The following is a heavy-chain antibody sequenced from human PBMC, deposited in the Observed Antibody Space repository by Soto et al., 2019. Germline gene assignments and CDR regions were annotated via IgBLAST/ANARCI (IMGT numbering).Heavy chain of an antibody. CDR1: GFMFTGYS. V-gene: IGHV3-21*01. Sequence: PGSSLGLSCAASGFMFTGYSMVWVLLGPGRGLQWVASISTGSDSIYYADSVKGRFTVSRDNVKNSLYLQMNNLSVEDTAVYFCPRDRSADRVVQYFQHWRQGAQVTVSS. CDR2: ISTGSDSI. D-gene: IGHD6-19*01. CDR3: PRDRSADRVVQYFQH. J-gene: IGHJ1*01.